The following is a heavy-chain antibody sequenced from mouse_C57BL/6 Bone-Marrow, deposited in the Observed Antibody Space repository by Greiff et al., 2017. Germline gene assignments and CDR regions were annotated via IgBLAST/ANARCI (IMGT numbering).Heavy chain of an antibody. CDR2: IDPSDSYT. Sequence: QVQLQQPGAELVMPGASVKLSCKASGYTFTSYWMHWVKQRPGQGLEWIGEIDPSDSYTNYNQKFKGKSTLTVDKYSSTAYMQLSSLTSEDSAVYDCARRWHYFDYWGQGTTLTVSS. V-gene: IGHV1-69*01. CDR1: GYTFTSYW. CDR3: ARRWHYFDY. J-gene: IGHJ2*01.